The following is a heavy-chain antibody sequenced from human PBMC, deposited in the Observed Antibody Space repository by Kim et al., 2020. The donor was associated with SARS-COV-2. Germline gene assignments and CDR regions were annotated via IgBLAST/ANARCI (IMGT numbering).Heavy chain of an antibody. CDR2: INPNSGGT. J-gene: IGHJ3*02. CDR3: ARGIYGSGVGDTFDI. V-gene: IGHV1-2*05. Sequence: ASVKVSCKASGYTFTDYYMNWVRQATGQRLEWMGRINPNSGGTNYARKFQGRVTMTRDTSINTAYMELSRLRSDDTVVYYCARGIYGSGVGDTFDIWGQGTMVTVSS. CDR1: GYTFTDYY. D-gene: IGHD3-10*01.